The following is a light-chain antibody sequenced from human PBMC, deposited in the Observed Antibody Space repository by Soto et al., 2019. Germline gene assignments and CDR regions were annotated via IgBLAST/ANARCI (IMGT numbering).Light chain of an antibody. CDR3: QQYGNSPRT. CDR2: ETS. J-gene: IGKJ1*01. CDR1: QSIGNSF. V-gene: IGKV3-20*01. Sequence: ELVLTQSPGTLSLSPGERATLSCRASQSIGNSFLGWYQQKPGQAPRLLIFETSSRATGVPDRFSGSGSGTDFTLTINRLEPEDFAVYYCQQYGNSPRTFGQGTKVEIK.